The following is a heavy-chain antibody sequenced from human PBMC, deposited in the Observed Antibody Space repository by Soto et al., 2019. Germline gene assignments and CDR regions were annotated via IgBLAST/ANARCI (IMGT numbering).Heavy chain of an antibody. V-gene: IGHV3-21*01. Sequence: EVQLVESGGGLVKPGGSLRLSCAASGFTFSSYSMNWVRQAPGKGLEWVSSISSSSSYIYYADSVKCRFTISRDNAKNSLYLQMNSLRAEDTAVYYCARDSSGWYRVVDYWGQGTLVTVSS. CDR2: ISSSSSYI. CDR3: ARDSSGWYRVVDY. CDR1: GFTFSSYS. J-gene: IGHJ4*02. D-gene: IGHD6-19*01.